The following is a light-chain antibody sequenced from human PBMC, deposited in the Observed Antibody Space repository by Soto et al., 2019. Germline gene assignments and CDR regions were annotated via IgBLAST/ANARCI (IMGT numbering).Light chain of an antibody. J-gene: IGLJ1*01. CDR3: QVWDSSSDHPGYV. CDR1: NIGVKS. Sequence: SYELTQSPSVSVAPGQTAMITCGGKNIGVKSVHWYQQKPGQAPVVVVYDDDDRPSGIPERFSGSNSGNTATLTISRVEAGDEADYYCQVWDSSSDHPGYVFGTGTKVTVL. CDR2: DDD. V-gene: IGLV3-21*02.